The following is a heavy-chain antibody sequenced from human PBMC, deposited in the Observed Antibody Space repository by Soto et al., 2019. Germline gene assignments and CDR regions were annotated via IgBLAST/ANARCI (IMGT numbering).Heavy chain of an antibody. V-gene: IGHV4-39*01. J-gene: IGHJ6*02. CDR2: IYYSGST. CDR3: ARLSPHYYYGMDV. CDR1: GGSISSSSYY. Sequence: SETLSLTCTVSGGSISSSSYYWGWIRQPPGKGLEWIGSIYYSGSTYYNPSLKSRVTISVDTSKNQFSLKLSSVTAADTAVYYCARLSPHYYYGMDVWGQGTTVTVSS.